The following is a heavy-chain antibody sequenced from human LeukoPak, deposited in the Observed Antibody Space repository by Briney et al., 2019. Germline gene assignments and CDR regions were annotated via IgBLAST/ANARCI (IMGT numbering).Heavy chain of an antibody. Sequence: SETLSLACAVYGGSFSGYYWSWIRQPPGKGLEWIGEINHSGSTNYNPSLKSRVTISVDTSKNQFSQKLSSVTAADTAVYYCARALAGTTGGDYWGQGTLVTVSS. CDR3: ARALAGTTGGDY. J-gene: IGHJ4*02. D-gene: IGHD1-1*01. V-gene: IGHV4-34*01. CDR2: INHSGST. CDR1: GGSFSGYY.